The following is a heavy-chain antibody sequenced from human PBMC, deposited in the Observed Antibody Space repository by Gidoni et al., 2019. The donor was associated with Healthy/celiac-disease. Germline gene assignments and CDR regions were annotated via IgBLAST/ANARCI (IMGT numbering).Heavy chain of an antibody. Sequence: QVQLVESGGGVVQPGRSLRLSCAASGFTFSSYGMHWVRQAPGKGLEWVAVISYDGSNKYYADSVKGRFTISRDNSKNTLYLQMNSLRAEDTAVYYCAKDTLYYDSSGYYQNNWFDPWGQGTLVTVSS. CDR2: ISYDGSNK. D-gene: IGHD3-22*01. V-gene: IGHV3-30*18. CDR1: GFTFSSYG. CDR3: AKDTLYYDSSGYYQNNWFDP. J-gene: IGHJ5*02.